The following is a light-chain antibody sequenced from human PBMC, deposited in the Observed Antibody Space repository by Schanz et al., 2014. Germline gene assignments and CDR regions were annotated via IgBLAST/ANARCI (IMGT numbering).Light chain of an antibody. CDR3: QQYHDWWT. V-gene: IGKV3-15*01. Sequence: EIVLTQSPATLSLSPGERATLSCRASQSVSSNLAWYQQKPGQAPRLLIYGASTRATGIPARFSGSGSGTYFTLSISSLQSEDFAVYYCQQYHDWWTFGQGTKVEIK. CDR1: QSVSSN. CDR2: GAS. J-gene: IGKJ1*01.